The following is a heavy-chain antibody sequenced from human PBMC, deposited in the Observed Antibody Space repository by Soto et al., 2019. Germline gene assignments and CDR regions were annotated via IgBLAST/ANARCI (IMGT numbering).Heavy chain of an antibody. CDR1: GFTFSSYG. V-gene: IGHV3-30*18. CDR2: ISYDGRNK. CDR3: AKDRGALRWSEEHYYFDY. J-gene: IGHJ4*02. Sequence: GGSLRLSCAASGFTFSSYGMRWVRQAPGKGLEWVALISYDGRNKYYADAVKGRFTISRDNSKNTLVLETNSLRPEDTAVYYCAKDRGALRWSEEHYYFDYWGQGTLVTV. D-gene: IGHD4-17*01.